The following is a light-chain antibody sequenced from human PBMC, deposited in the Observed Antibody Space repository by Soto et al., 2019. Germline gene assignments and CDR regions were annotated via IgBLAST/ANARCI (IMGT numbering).Light chain of an antibody. V-gene: IGLV2-8*02. J-gene: IGLJ1*01. CDR1: SSDVGAYNS. CDR3: SSYAGSNNFYV. CDR2: EVS. Sequence: QSLLRQLSYESRSPGSSVTITRKGTSSDVGAYNSVSWYQQHPGKAPKLMLYEVSKRPSGVPDRFSGSKSGNTASLTVSGLQAEDEADYYCSSYAGSNNFYVFGTGTKVTVL.